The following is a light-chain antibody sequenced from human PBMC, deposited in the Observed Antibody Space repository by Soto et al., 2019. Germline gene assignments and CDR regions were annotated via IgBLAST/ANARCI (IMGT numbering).Light chain of an antibody. J-gene: IGKJ1*01. CDR2: GAS. CDR3: QQLDNWPTVWP. CDR1: QTIGTN. Sequence: EIVMTQSPATLSVAPGERATLSCRASQTIGTNLAWYQQKPGQPPRLLFFGASTRATGVPARFSGSGSGTEFTLTISSLQSEDFAVYYCQQLDNWPTVWPFGQGTKVDIK. V-gene: IGKV3-15*01.